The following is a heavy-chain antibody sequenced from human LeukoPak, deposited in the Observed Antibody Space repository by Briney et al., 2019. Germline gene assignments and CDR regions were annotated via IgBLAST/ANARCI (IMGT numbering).Heavy chain of an antibody. J-gene: IGHJ6*04. CDR2: ISYDGSNK. CDR1: GFTFSSYA. CDR3: ARDRRGDYYYYYCGMDV. Sequence: AGSLRLSCAASGFTFSSYAMHWVRQAPGKGLEWVAVISYDGSNKYYADSVKGRFTISRDNSKNTLYLQMNSLRAEDTAVYYCARDRRGDYYYYYCGMDVWGKGTTVTVSS. V-gene: IGHV3-30*04. D-gene: IGHD4-17*01.